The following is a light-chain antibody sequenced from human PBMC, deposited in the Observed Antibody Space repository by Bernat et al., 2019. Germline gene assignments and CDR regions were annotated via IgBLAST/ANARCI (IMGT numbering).Light chain of an antibody. V-gene: IGKV2-40*01. CDR3: MQRVALPIT. Sequence: EIVMTQTPLSLPVTPGEPASISCRSSQRLLDSDDGNTYLDWYLQKPGQSPHLLIRMSYYRASGVPDRFSGSGSGTDFTVESSRVEADDVGVYYCMQRVALPITFGQGTRLEIK. J-gene: IGKJ5*01. CDR2: MSY. CDR1: QRLLDSDDGNTY.